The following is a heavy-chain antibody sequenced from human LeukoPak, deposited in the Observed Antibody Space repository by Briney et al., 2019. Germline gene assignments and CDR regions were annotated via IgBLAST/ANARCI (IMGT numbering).Heavy chain of an antibody. J-gene: IGHJ3*02. CDR2: ISTSGSTI. Sequence: PGGSLRLSCAASGFTFSSYEMNWVRQAPGKGLEWVSYISTSGSTINYADSVKGRFTISRDNSKNTLHLQMNGLRAEDTAVYYCARDPLDISRWANAFDIWGQGTTVIVSS. CDR3: ARDPLDISRWANAFDI. CDR1: GFTFSSYE. D-gene: IGHD5-12*01. V-gene: IGHV3-48*03.